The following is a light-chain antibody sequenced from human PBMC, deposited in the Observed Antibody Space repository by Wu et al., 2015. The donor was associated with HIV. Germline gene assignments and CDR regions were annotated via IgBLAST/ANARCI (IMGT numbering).Light chain of an antibody. CDR2: GAS. CDR1: QSVSSN. V-gene: IGKV3-15*01. CDR3: QQYNNWPPWT. Sequence: EIVMTQSPATLSVSPGERATLSCRASQSVSSNLAWYQQKPGQAPRLLIYGASIRATGIPARFSGSGSGTEFTLTISSMQSEDFAVYYCQQYNNWPPWTFGQRDQGGNQT. J-gene: IGKJ1*01.